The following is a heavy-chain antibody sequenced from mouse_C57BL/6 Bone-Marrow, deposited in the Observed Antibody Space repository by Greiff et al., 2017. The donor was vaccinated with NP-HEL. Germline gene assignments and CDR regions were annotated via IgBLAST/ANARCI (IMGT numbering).Heavy chain of an antibody. Sequence: QVQLKQPGAELVKPGASVKMSCKASGYTFTSYWITWVKQRPGQGLEWIGDIYPGSGSTNYNAKFKSKATLTVDTSSSTAYLQLSSLTSEDSAVYYCASRYYYSFHWYFYVWGTGTTVTVSS. D-gene: IGHD2-12*01. CDR2: IYPGSGST. CDR1: GYTFTSYW. J-gene: IGHJ1*03. CDR3: ASRYYYSFHWYFYV. V-gene: IGHV1-55*01.